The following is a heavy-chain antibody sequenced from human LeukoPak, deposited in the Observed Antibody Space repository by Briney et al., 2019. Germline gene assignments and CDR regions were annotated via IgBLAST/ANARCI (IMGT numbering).Heavy chain of an antibody. Sequence: GGPLRLSCAASGFIFPTYWMSWVRQAPGKGLEGVANINQDASHKNHEESVKGRFTISRDNANNLLFLQMNDLRAEDTAIYYCARDPPTDSNWYPDYWGQGTLVTVPS. CDR1: GFIFPTYW. CDR2: INQDASHK. CDR3: ARDPPTDSNWYPDY. D-gene: IGHD6-13*01. V-gene: IGHV3-7*01. J-gene: IGHJ4*02.